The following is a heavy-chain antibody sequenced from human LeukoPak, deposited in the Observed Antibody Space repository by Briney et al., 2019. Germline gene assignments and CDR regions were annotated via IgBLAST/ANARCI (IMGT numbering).Heavy chain of an antibody. V-gene: IGHV4-39*07. J-gene: IGHJ4*02. CDR2: IQNSGTT. Sequence: SETLSLTCTVSGGSISSSSYYWGWIRQPPGKGLEWIGSIQNSGTTHYNPSLKSRVTISVDTSKNHFSLKLSSVTAADTAVYYCARREGAGQFDYWGQGTLVTVSS. CDR1: GGSISSSSYY. CDR3: ARREGAGQFDY. D-gene: IGHD1-26*01.